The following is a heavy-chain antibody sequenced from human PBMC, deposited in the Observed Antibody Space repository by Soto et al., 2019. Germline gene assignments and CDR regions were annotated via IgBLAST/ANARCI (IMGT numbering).Heavy chain of an antibody. J-gene: IGHJ5*02. Sequence: SETLPLTCAVSSYSISRGFYWSWIRQPPGKGLEWIGNIYHSGSAHYNPSLKSRVTMSVDTSKNNFSVRLTSVNAADTAVYYCARVTIFEYWFDPWGQGILVTVSS. D-gene: IGHD3-3*01. CDR2: IYHSGSA. CDR3: ARVTIFEYWFDP. V-gene: IGHV4-38-2*01. CDR1: SYSISRGFY.